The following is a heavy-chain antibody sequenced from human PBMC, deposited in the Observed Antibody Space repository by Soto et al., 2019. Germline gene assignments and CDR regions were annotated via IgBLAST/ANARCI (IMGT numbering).Heavy chain of an antibody. V-gene: IGHV3-74*01. CDR3: ARDLVAKDAFDI. D-gene: IGHD5-12*01. CDR1: GFTVSTYW. J-gene: IGHJ3*02. Sequence: EVQLVQSGGGLVQPGGSLRLSCAASGFTVSTYWVHWVRQVPGKGLLWVSRINSDGSRTTYADSVKGRFTISRDNAKNTLYLQMNSLRVEDKAVYYCARDLVAKDAFDIWGQGTVVTVSS. CDR2: INSDGSRT.